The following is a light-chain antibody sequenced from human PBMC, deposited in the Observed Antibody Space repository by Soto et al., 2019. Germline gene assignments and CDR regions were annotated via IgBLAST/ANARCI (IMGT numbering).Light chain of an antibody. CDR1: QGIRTY. CDR2: GAY. J-gene: IGKJ1*01. Sequence: DIQMTQSPSYLSASVGDRVTITCRASQGIRTYLNWYQQERGKAPKIVIYGAYSLQSGVTSRFSGSGSGTDFTLTISSLQPEDFATYYCQQSYSIPRTVGQGTKVEIK. V-gene: IGKV1-39*01. CDR3: QQSYSIPRT.